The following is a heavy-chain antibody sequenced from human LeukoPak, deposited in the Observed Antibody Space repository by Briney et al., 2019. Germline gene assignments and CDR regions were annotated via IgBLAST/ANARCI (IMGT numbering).Heavy chain of an antibody. CDR1: GGSISSYY. Sequence: SETLSLTCTVSGGSISSYYWSWIRQPPKKGLEWIGEINHSGSTNYNPSLKSRVTISVDTSKNQFSLKVRSVTAAGTAVYYCARGHVGSYAYYYYYGMDVWGQGTTVTVSS. J-gene: IGHJ6*02. CDR2: INHSGST. CDR3: ARGHVGSYAYYYYYGMDV. D-gene: IGHD2-8*01. V-gene: IGHV4-34*01.